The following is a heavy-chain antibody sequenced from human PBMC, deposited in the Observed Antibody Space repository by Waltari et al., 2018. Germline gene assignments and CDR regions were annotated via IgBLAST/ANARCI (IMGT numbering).Heavy chain of an antibody. Sequence: QVQLVESGGGVVQPGRSLTFSCVASGMTFRMHDVNWVRQSPGKGIQWLAVIAYDGNTKYYDDSVKGRVTISRDNMQNKVILQLDSLRPGDTGVYYCVSVHLRYRVGPGDFWGQGTLVTVSS. D-gene: IGHD2-2*02. CDR1: GMTFRMHD. J-gene: IGHJ4*02. V-gene: IGHV3-30*01. CDR3: VSVHLRYRVGPGDF. CDR2: IAYDGNTK.